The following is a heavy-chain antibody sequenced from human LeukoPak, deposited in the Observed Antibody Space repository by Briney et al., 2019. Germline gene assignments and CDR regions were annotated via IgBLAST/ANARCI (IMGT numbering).Heavy chain of an antibody. D-gene: IGHD6-13*01. V-gene: IGHV3-48*03. CDR1: GFTFSSYE. CDR3: ASGAAAGRLDY. CDR2: ISSSGSTI. Sequence: GSLRLSCAASGFTFSSYEMNWVRQAPGKGLEWVSYISSSGSTIYYADSVKGRFTISRDNAKNSLYPQMNSLRAEDTAVYYCASGAAAGRLDYWGQGTLVTVSS. J-gene: IGHJ4*02.